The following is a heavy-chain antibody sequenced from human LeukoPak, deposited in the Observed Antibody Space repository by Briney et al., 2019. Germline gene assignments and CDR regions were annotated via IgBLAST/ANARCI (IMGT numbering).Heavy chain of an antibody. CDR3: ARDRVWFDP. CDR1: GDSISSYY. V-gene: IGHV4-59*01. J-gene: IGHJ5*02. CDR2: IYYSGST. D-gene: IGHD3-10*01. Sequence: SETLSLTCTVSGDSISSYYWSWIRQPPGKGLEWIGYIYYSGSTNYNPSLKSRVTISVDTSKNQFSLKLSSVTAADTAVYYCARDRVWFDPWGQGTLVTVSS.